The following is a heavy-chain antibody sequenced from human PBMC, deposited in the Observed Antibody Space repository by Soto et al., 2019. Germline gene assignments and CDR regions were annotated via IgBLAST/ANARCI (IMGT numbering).Heavy chain of an antibody. D-gene: IGHD6-19*01. Sequence: PSETLSLTCTVSGGSISSYYWSWIRQPPGKGLEWIGYIYYSGNTNYNPSLKSRVTISVDTSKNQFSLKLSSVTAADTAVYYCAREPYSSVWYGYFDYWGQGTLVTVSS. V-gene: IGHV4-59*01. CDR1: GGSISSYY. CDR3: AREPYSSVWYGYFDY. CDR2: IYYSGNT. J-gene: IGHJ4*02.